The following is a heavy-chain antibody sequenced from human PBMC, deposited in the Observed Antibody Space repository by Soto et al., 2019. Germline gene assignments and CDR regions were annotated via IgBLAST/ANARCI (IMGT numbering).Heavy chain of an antibody. Sequence: QVQLVQSGAEVKKPGSSVKVSCKASGGTFSSYAISWVRQAPGQGLEWMGGVIPIFGTANYAQKFQGRVTITADQSTRTANMYRSSLRPEDTAVYYCALIAQQLATYWYFDLWVRGALVAVSS. CDR2: VIPIFGTA. CDR3: ALIAQQLATYWYFDL. J-gene: IGHJ2*01. D-gene: IGHD6-13*01. CDR1: GGTFSSYA. V-gene: IGHV1-69*12.